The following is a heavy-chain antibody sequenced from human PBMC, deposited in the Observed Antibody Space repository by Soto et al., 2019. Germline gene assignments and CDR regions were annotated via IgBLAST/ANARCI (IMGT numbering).Heavy chain of an antibody. CDR1: GFSFSSYA. CDR2: LWYDGSNQ. CDR3: AREINDFWSGYLY. J-gene: IGHJ4*02. V-gene: IGHV3-33*01. D-gene: IGHD3-3*01. Sequence: QVQLVESGGGVVQPGTSLRLSCAASGFSFSSYAMHWVRQAPGKGLEWVAALWYDGSNQNYAESVKGRFTISRDNSKRTVYLQMNSLKAEDTAVYYCAREINDFWSGYLYWGQGTLVTVSS.